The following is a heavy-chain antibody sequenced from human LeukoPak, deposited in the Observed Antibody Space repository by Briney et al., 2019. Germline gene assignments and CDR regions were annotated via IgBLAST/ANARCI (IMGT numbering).Heavy chain of an antibody. Sequence: GGSLRLSCAASGFAFSVYEMYWVRQAPGKGLEWVSYISSSGGTRYYADSVKGRFTISRDNAKNSLYLQMNGLRAEDTAVYYCARDDSRSTFDYWGQGTLVTVSS. J-gene: IGHJ4*02. CDR3: ARDDSRSTFDY. D-gene: IGHD6-6*01. V-gene: IGHV3-48*03. CDR2: ISSSGGTR. CDR1: GFAFSVYE.